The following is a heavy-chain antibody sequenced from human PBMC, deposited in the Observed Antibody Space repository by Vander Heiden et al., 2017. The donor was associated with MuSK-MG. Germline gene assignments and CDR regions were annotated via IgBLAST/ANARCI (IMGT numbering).Heavy chain of an antibody. CDR3: TSDYYDSSGYPNGDY. CDR1: GFTFGDYA. D-gene: IGHD3-22*01. CDR2: IRSKAYGGTT. V-gene: IGHV3-49*04. Sequence: EVQLVESGGGLVQPGRSLRLSCTASGFTFGDYAMSWVRQAPGKGLEWVGFIRSKAYGGTTEYAASVKGRFTISRDDSKSSAYMQMNRLKTEETAVYYCTSDYYDSSGYPNGDYWGQGTMVTVYS. J-gene: IGHJ4*02.